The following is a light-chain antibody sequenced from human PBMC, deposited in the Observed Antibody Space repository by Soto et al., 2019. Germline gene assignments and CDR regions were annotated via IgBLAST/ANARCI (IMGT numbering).Light chain of an antibody. CDR3: LQHTYIWS. Sequence: IQMTQSPPSLSSSVGDRVTITCRASQDVSNDLGWFQQKPGKAPKRLIFGASNLESGVPSRFSGTGSGTEFILTITNLQPEDFATYYCLQHTYIWSFGQGTRWIS. V-gene: IGKV1-17*02. CDR1: QDVSND. CDR2: GAS. J-gene: IGKJ1*01.